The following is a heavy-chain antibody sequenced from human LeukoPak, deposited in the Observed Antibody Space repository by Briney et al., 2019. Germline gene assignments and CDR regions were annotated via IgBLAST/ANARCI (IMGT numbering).Heavy chain of an antibody. D-gene: IGHD3-10*01. J-gene: IGHJ5*02. Sequence: GGSLRLSCAASGFTFSSYNINWVRQAPGKGLEWVSSITSGDTYIYYADSVKGRFTISRDNAKNSLYLQMNSLTAEDTAMYYCVRASHPGGWFDPWGQGTLVTVSS. CDR2: ITSGDTYI. CDR1: GFTFSSYN. CDR3: VRASHPGGWFDP. V-gene: IGHV3-21*01.